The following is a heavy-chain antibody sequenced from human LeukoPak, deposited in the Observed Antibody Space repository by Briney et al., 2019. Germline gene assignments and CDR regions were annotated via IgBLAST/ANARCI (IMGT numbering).Heavy chain of an antibody. V-gene: IGHV3-23*01. D-gene: IGHD2-2*01. CDR2: ISGSGGST. Sequence: PGGSLRLSCAASGFTFSSYAMSWVRQAPGKGLEWVSAISGSGGSTYYADSVKGRFTISRDNSKNTLYLQMNSLRAEDTAEYYCAKDPYCSSTSCYGPLDYWGQGTLVTVSS. CDR3: AKDPYCSSTSCYGPLDY. CDR1: GFTFSSYA. J-gene: IGHJ4*02.